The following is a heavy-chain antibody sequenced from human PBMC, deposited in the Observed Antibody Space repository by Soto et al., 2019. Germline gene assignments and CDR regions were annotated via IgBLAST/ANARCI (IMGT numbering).Heavy chain of an antibody. Sequence: KGLEWMGIIYPGDSDTRYSPSFQGQVTISADKSISTAYLQWSSLKASDTAMYYCARRVGIAAAGRAFDIWGQGTMVIVSS. CDR2: IYPGDSDT. CDR3: ARRVGIAAAGRAFDI. D-gene: IGHD6-13*01. V-gene: IGHV5-51*01. J-gene: IGHJ3*02.